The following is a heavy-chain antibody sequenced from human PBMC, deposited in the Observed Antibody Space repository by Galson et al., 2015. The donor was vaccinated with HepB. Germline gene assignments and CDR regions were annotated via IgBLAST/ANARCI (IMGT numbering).Heavy chain of an antibody. J-gene: IGHJ4*02. Sequence: TLSLTCTVSGGSISGSSYYWGWIRQPPGKGLEWIGSIYYSGSTYYNPSLKSRVTISVDTSKNQFSLKLSSVTAADTAVYYCATSYSGYDSGQWLAGFDYWGQGTLVTVSS. V-gene: IGHV4-39*07. D-gene: IGHD5-12*01. CDR3: ATSYSGYDSGQWLAGFDY. CDR1: GGSISGSSYY. CDR2: IYYSGST.